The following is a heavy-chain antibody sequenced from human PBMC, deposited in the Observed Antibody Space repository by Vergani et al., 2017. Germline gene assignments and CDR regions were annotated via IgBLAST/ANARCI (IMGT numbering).Heavy chain of an antibody. CDR2: ISSSSSYT. V-gene: IGHV3-11*05. Sequence: QVQLVESGGGLVKPGGSLRLSCAASGFTFSDYYMSWIRQAPGKGLEWVSYISSSSSYTNYADSVKGRFTISRDNAKNSLYLQMNSLRAEDTAVYYCARDIEPGIAERGWDYWGQGTLVTVSS. J-gene: IGHJ4*02. D-gene: IGHD6-13*01. CDR3: ARDIEPGIAERGWDY. CDR1: GFTFSDYY.